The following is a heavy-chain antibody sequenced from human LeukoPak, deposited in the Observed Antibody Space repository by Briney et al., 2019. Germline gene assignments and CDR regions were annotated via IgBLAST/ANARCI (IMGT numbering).Heavy chain of an antibody. V-gene: IGHV4-59*01. J-gene: IGHJ3*02. D-gene: IGHD3-22*01. CDR2: IYYSGST. CDR3: ARVSDDYYDSSGGGDGAFDI. CDR1: GGSISSYY. Sequence: SETLSLTCTVSGGSISSYYWTWIRQPPGKGLEWLGYIYYSGSTSYNPSLKSRGTISLDTSKNQFSLRLTSVTAADTDVYYCARVSDDYYDSSGGGDGAFDIWGQGTMVTVSS.